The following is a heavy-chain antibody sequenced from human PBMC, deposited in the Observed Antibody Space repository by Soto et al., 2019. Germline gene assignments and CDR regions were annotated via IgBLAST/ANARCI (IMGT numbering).Heavy chain of an antibody. CDR2: ISYDGSNK. D-gene: IGHD6-13*01. J-gene: IGHJ4*02. Sequence: GGPLRLSCAASGFTFSSYGMHWVRQAPGKGLEWVAVISYDGSNKYYADSVKGRFTISRDNSKNTLYLQMNSLRAEDTAVYYCAKDYSSSWSFFDYWGQGTLVTV. CDR1: GFTFSSYG. CDR3: AKDYSSSWSFFDY. V-gene: IGHV3-30*18.